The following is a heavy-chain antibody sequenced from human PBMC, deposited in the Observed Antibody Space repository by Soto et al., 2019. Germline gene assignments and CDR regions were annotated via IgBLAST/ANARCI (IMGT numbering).Heavy chain of an antibody. CDR3: ARAGIAVAGIDWYFDL. D-gene: IGHD6-19*01. V-gene: IGHV3-53*01. Sequence: EVQLVESGGGLIQPGGSLRLSCAASGFTVSSNYMSWVRQAPGKGLEWVSVIYSGGSTYYADSVKGRFTISRDNSKNTLYIQMNSLRAEDTAVYYCARAGIAVAGIDWYFDLWGRGTLVTVSS. CDR1: GFTVSSNY. CDR2: IYSGGST. J-gene: IGHJ2*01.